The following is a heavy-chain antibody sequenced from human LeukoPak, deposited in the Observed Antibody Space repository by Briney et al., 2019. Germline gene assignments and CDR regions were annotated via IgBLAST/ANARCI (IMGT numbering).Heavy chain of an antibody. CDR1: GFTFSSYS. V-gene: IGHV3-21*01. J-gene: IGHJ6*04. D-gene: IGHD6-13*01. Sequence: PGGSLRLSCAASGFTFSSYSMNWVRQAPGKGLEWVSSISSSSSYIYYADSVKGRFTISRDNAKNSLYLQMNSLRAEDTAVYYCARDSIAAAGRDVWGKGTTVTVSS. CDR2: ISSSSSYI. CDR3: ARDSIAAAGRDV.